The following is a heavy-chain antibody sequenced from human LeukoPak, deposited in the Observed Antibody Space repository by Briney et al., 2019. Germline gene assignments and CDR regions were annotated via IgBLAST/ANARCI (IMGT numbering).Heavy chain of an antibody. D-gene: IGHD4-17*01. CDR1: GSTFTTYS. J-gene: IGHJ4*02. V-gene: IGHV3-21*01. CDR2: ISSGSNAI. Sequence: GGSLRLSCEASGSTFTTYSMTWVRQAPGKGLEWVSIISSGSNAIFSADALKGRFTISRDDAKNLLYLDMNSLRAEDTAVYYCARGHTAVTRHFDFWGQGTLVTVSS. CDR3: ARGHTAVTRHFDF.